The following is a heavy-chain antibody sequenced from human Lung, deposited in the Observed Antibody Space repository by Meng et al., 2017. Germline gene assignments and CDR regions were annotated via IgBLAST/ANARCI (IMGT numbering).Heavy chain of an antibody. CDR2: INTYGGST. CDR3: ARDSYTSLDY. J-gene: IGHJ4*02. Sequence: WVRQPPGKGLVWVSCINTYGGSTSYADSVKGRFTVSRDNAKNSLYLQMNSLKTEDTAVYYCARDSYTSLDYWGQGILVTVSS. V-gene: IGHV3-74*01. D-gene: IGHD3-16*01.